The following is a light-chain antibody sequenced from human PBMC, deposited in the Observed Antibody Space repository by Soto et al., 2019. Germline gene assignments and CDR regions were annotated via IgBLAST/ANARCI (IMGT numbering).Light chain of an antibody. Sequence: EIVLTHSPGTLSLSPLEIATLSFRASQSVSSNLAWYQQKPGQAPRLLIYGASSRANGVPDRFSGSGSGTDFTLTVNRLEPEDFAVYYCQQYGSPPSTFGQGTKVDIK. V-gene: IGKV3-20*01. CDR2: GAS. CDR3: QQYGSPPST. J-gene: IGKJ1*01. CDR1: QSVSSN.